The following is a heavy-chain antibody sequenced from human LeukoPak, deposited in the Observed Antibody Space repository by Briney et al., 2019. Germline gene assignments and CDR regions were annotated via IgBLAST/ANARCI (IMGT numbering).Heavy chain of an antibody. CDR1: GYTFTSYG. CDR3: ARDQDCSSTSCYPYYFDY. J-gene: IGHJ4*02. Sequence: ASVKVSCKASGYTFTSYGIRWVRQAPGQGLEWMGWISAYNGNTNYAQKLQGRVTMTTDTSTSTAYMELSSLRSEDTAVYYCARDQDCSSTSCYPYYFDYWGQGTLVTVSS. V-gene: IGHV1-18*01. CDR2: ISAYNGNT. D-gene: IGHD2-2*01.